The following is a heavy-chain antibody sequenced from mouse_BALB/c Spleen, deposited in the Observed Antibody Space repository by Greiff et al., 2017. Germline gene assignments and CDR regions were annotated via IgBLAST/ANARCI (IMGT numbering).Heavy chain of an antibody. J-gene: IGHJ3*01. V-gene: IGHV5-9-3*01. CDR2: ISSGGSYT. CDR3: ARQGGSAWCAY. CDR1: GFTFSSYA. Sequence: EVQGVESGGGLVKPGGSLKLSCAASGFTFSSYAMSWVRQTPEKRLEWVATISSGGSYTYYPDSVKGRFTISRDNAKNTLYLQMSSLRSEDTAMYYCARQGGSAWCAYWGQGTLVTVSA.